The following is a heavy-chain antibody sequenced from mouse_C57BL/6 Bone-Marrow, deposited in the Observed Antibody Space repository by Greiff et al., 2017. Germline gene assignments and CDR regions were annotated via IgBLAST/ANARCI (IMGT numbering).Heavy chain of an antibody. CDR1: GYTFTSYG. CDR2: FYPRSGNT. CDR3: ARTGYYGSSQYYFDY. Sequence: VQGVESGAELARPGASVKLSCKASGYTFTSYGISWVKQRTGQGLEWIGEFYPRSGNTYYNEKFKGKATLTADKSSSTAYMELRSLTSEDSAVYFCARTGYYGSSQYYFDYWGQGTTLTVSS. J-gene: IGHJ2*01. D-gene: IGHD1-1*01. V-gene: IGHV1-81*01.